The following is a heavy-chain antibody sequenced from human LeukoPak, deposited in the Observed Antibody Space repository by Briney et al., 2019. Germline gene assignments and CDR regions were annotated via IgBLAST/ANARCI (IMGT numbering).Heavy chain of an antibody. CDR3: ARAGGTGPGNRHFQH. J-gene: IGHJ1*01. V-gene: IGHV1-8*02. D-gene: IGHD2-8*02. CDR2: MNPNTGNT. CDR1: GSTFIDYY. Sequence: ASVKVSCKASGSTFIDYYIQWVRQAPGQGLEWMGWMNPNTGNTGSAQKFQGRVTLTRNTSISTAYMELSSLRSEDTAVYYCARAGGTGPGNRHFQHWGQGTLVTVSS.